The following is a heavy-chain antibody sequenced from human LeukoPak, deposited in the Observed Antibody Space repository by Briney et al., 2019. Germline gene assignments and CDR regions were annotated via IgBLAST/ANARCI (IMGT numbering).Heavy chain of an antibody. CDR3: AKTSIVGAT. CDR1: GFTFSSYA. Sequence: HPGRSLRLSCATSGFTFSSYAMHWVRQAPGKGLEWVAVISYDGSNKYYADSVKGRFTISRDNSKNTLYLQMNSLRAEDTAVYYCAKTSIVGATWGQGTLVTVSS. D-gene: IGHD1-26*01. V-gene: IGHV3-30*01. CDR2: ISYDGSNK. J-gene: IGHJ4*02.